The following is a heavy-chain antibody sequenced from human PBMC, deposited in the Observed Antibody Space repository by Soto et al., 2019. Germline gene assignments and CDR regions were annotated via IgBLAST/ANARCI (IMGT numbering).Heavy chain of an antibody. D-gene: IGHD1-20*01. CDR3: ARAHGSRRSYIH. Sequence: SETLCLTCAVYGGSFSGYYWRWIRQPPGKGLEWIGEINHSGSTNYNPPLKSRVTVSVDTSKNQFSLKLSSVTAADTAVYYCARAHGSRRSYIHWGQGSLVAVSS. V-gene: IGHV4-34*01. CDR1: GGSFSGYY. CDR2: INHSGST. J-gene: IGHJ4*02.